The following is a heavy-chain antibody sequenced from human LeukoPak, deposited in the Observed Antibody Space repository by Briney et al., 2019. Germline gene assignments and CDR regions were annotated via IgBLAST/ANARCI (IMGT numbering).Heavy chain of an antibody. CDR2: ISSSRSYI. CDR3: AREGGFCVGDTCRFFDF. D-gene: IGHD2-21*01. Sequence: PGGSLRLSCAASGFTFSTYGLNWVRQAPGKGLEWVASISSSRSYIYYADSVKGRFTISRDNAKNSLYLQMNSLRAEDTAVYYCAREGGFCVGDTCRFFDFWGQGTLVTVSS. V-gene: IGHV3-21*01. CDR1: GFTFSTYG. J-gene: IGHJ4*02.